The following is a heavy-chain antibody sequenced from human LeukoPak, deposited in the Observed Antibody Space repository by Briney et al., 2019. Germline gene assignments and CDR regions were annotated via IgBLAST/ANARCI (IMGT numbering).Heavy chain of an antibody. CDR2: IRYGGNTK. CDR1: GFKFFTFA. CDR3: AKGREDWNAAGACDY. Sequence: PGRSLRLSCEASGFKFFTFAMHWVRQAPGKGLEWVAFIRYGGNTKYYADSVKGRFTISRDNSKNTLYLQMNSLRAEDTAVYYCAKGREDWNAAGACDYWGQGTLVTVSS. V-gene: IGHV3-30*02. J-gene: IGHJ4*02. D-gene: IGHD1-1*01.